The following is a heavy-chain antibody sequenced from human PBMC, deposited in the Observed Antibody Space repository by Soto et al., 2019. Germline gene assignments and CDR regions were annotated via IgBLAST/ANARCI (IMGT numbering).Heavy chain of an antibody. J-gene: IGHJ6*02. CDR2: ISGSGGST. CDR1: GFTFSSYA. Sequence: GSLRLSCAASGFTFSSYAMSWVRQAPGKGLEWVSAISGSGGSTYYADSVMGRFTISRDNSKNTLYLQMNSLRAEDTAVYYCAKAGIQLWFSGMDVWGQGTTVTVSS. CDR3: AKAGIQLWFSGMDV. V-gene: IGHV3-23*01. D-gene: IGHD5-18*01.